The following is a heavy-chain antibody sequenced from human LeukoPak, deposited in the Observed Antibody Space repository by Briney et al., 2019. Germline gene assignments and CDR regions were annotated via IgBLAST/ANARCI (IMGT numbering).Heavy chain of an antibody. CDR3: AKDKGQWLGTDAFDI. J-gene: IGHJ3*02. V-gene: IGHV3-9*03. CDR2: ISWNSGSI. D-gene: IGHD6-19*01. Sequence: PGGSLRLSCAASGFTVSSSYMSWVRQAPGKGLEWVSGISWNSGSIGYADSVKGRFTISRDNAKNSLYLQMNSLRAEDMALYYCAKDKGQWLGTDAFDIWGQGTMVTVSS. CDR1: GFTVSSSY.